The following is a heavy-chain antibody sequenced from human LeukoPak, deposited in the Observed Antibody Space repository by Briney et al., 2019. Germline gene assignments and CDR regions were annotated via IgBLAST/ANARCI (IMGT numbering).Heavy chain of an antibody. CDR1: GGSISSGSYY. V-gene: IGHV4-61*02. Sequence: SETLSLTCTVSGGSISSGSYYWSWIRQPAGKGLEWIGRVYSSGSTNYNPSLKSRVTISVDTSKNQFSLRLSSVTAADTAVYYCARLRSYGWSDAFDIWGQGTMVTVSS. CDR3: ARLRSYGWSDAFDI. J-gene: IGHJ3*02. CDR2: VYSSGST. D-gene: IGHD5-18*01.